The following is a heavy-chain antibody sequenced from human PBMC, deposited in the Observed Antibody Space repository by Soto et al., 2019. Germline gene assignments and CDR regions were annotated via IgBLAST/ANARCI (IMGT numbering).Heavy chain of an antibody. V-gene: IGHV4-61*08. CDR1: GGSVSSGDYF. CDR3: GGCPNYYYYGFDV. Sequence: SETLSLTCTVSGGSVSSGDYFWSWLRQSPGKRLEWIAYIYYSGSTNYNPSLKSRATISVDTSKSQVSLTLTSMTPADPALYFRGGCPNYYYYGFDVWGQGAAVAVSS. D-gene: IGHD3-10*01. J-gene: IGHJ6*02. CDR2: IYYSGST.